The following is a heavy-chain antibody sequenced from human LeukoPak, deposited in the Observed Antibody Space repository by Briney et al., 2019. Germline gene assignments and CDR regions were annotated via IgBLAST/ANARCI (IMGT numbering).Heavy chain of an antibody. J-gene: IGHJ5*02. CDR2: IYPGDSDT. Sequence: GGSLQISCKGSGYSFTSYWIGWVRQLPGKGLEWMGIIYPGDSDTRYSPSFQGQVTISADKSISTAYLQWSSLKASDTAMYYCARVEMATIAWFDPWGQGTLVTVSS. CDR3: ARVEMATIAWFDP. D-gene: IGHD5-24*01. CDR1: GYSFTSYW. V-gene: IGHV5-51*01.